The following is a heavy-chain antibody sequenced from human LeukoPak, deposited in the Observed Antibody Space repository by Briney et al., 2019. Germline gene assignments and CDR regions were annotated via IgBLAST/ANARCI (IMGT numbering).Heavy chain of an antibody. Sequence: GASVKVSCKASGFTSTNFAVQWVRQARGQRLEWIGWIIVGSGATKCAQDFQERVTITRDLSTSTLYMELRSLTSEDTAVYYCAADLSNPRMGASYLDSWGQGTLVTVSS. CDR3: AADLSNPRMGASYLDS. D-gene: IGHD3-16*01. V-gene: IGHV1-58*01. CDR1: GFTSTNFA. J-gene: IGHJ4*02. CDR2: IIVGSGAT.